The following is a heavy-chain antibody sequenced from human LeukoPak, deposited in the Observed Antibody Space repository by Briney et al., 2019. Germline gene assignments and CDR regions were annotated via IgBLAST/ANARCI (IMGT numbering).Heavy chain of an antibody. D-gene: IGHD6-13*01. CDR2: ISSSSSYI. CDR3: ARMLVGRNIRDWYFDL. CDR1: GFTFSSYS. J-gene: IGHJ2*01. V-gene: IGHV3-21*01. Sequence: MTGGSLRLSCAASGFTFSSYSMNWVRQAPGKGLEWVSSISSSSSYIYYADSVKGRFTISRDNAKNSLYLQMNSLRAEDTAVYYCARMLVGRNIRDWYFDLWGRGTLVTVSS.